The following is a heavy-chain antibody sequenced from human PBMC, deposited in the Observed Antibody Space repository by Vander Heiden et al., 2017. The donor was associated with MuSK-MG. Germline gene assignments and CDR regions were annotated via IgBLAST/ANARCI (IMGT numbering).Heavy chain of an antibody. Sequence: QVQLVQSGAEVKKPGASVKVSCKASGYTFTGYYMHWVRQAPGQGLEWMGWINPNSGGTNYAQKFQGRVTMTRDTSISTAYMELSRLRSDDTAVYYCARDRYRIAVAVFRFDYWGQGTLVTVSS. CDR2: INPNSGGT. J-gene: IGHJ4*02. D-gene: IGHD6-19*01. V-gene: IGHV1-2*02. CDR3: ARDRYRIAVAVFRFDY. CDR1: GYTFTGYY.